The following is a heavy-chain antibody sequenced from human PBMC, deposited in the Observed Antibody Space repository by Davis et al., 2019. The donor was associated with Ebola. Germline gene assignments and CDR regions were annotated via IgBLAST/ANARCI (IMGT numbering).Heavy chain of an antibody. V-gene: IGHV3-7*01. CDR3: ARIDYGDYYGMDV. CDR1: GFTFSSYW. CDR2: IKQDGSEK. Sequence: GESLKISCAASGFTFSSYWMSWVRQAPGKGLEWVANIKQDGSEKYYVDSVKGRFTISRDNVKNTLYLQMNNLRREDTAVYYCARIDYGDYYGMDVWGKGTTVTVSS. J-gene: IGHJ6*04. D-gene: IGHD4-17*01.